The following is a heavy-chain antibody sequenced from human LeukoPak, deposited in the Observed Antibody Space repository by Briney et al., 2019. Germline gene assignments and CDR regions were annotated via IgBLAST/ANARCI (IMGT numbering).Heavy chain of an antibody. CDR3: ARQLHLAAARGNWFDP. CDR2: INPDNDGT. J-gene: IGHJ5*02. CDR1: GYAFTGYY. Sequence: ASVKVSCKASGYAFTGYYVHWVRQAPGQGLEWMGWINPDNDGTNYAQKFQGRVTMTRNTSISTAYMELSSLRSEDTAVYYCARQLHLAAARGNWFDPWGQGTLVTVSS. V-gene: IGHV1-2*02. D-gene: IGHD6-13*01.